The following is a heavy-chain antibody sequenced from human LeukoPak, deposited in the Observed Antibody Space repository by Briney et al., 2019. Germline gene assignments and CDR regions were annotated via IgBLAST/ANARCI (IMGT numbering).Heavy chain of an antibody. V-gene: IGHV1-8*01. Sequence: ASVKVSCKASGYTFTTYDINWVRQATGQGLEWMGWMNPSSGNTDYAQKFQGRVTMTRDTSISTAYMELSRLRSDDTAVYYCARGVLYYDSSGPTDHWGQGTLVTVSS. D-gene: IGHD3-22*01. CDR3: ARGVLYYDSSGPTDH. CDR1: GYTFTTYD. J-gene: IGHJ5*02. CDR2: MNPSSGNT.